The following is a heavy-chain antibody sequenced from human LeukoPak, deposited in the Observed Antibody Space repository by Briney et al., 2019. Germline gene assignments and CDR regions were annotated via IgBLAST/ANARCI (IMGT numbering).Heavy chain of an antibody. CDR1: GGSFSGYY. J-gene: IGHJ4*02. V-gene: IGHV4-34*01. CDR2: INHSGST. CDR3: ELMTNDFWSGPFDY. Sequence: PSETLSLTCAVYGGSFSGYYWSWLRQPPGKGLEWIGEINHSGSTNYNPSLKSRVTISVDTSKNQFSLKLSSVTAADTAVYYCELMTNDFWSGPFDYWGQGTLVTVSS. D-gene: IGHD3-3*01.